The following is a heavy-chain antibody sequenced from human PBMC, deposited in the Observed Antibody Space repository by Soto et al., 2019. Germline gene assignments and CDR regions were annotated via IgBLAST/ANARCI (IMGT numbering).Heavy chain of an antibody. V-gene: IGHV4-59*11. D-gene: IGHD6-19*01. CDR3: ARAGYSSGWRSNWFDP. J-gene: IGHJ5*02. CDR1: GGSISSHY. Sequence: SETLSLTCTVSGGSISSHYWSWVRQAPGKGLEWIGHIYYRGSTNYNPSLRSRSTISVDTSKNQFSLKLSSVTAADTAVYYCARAGYSSGWRSNWFDPWGQGTLVTVSS. CDR2: IYYRGST.